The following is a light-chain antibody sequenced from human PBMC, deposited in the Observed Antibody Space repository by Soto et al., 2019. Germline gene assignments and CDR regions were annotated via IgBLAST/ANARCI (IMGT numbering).Light chain of an antibody. Sequence: EVVLTQSPDTLSLSPGERATLSCRAIQNFGSTYLAWYQQKPGQPPRLLIYGVSTRATGVPARFSGSGSETDFSLTISSLQIEDFALYYCQQSNNWPPLTFGGGTKVDIK. V-gene: IGKV3-15*01. CDR2: GVS. CDR1: QNFGSTY. CDR3: QQSNNWPPLT. J-gene: IGKJ4*01.